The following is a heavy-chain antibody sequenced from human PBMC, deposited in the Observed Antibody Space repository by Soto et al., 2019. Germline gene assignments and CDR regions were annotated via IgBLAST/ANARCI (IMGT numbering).Heavy chain of an antibody. CDR1: GFAFSNYI. V-gene: IGHV3-30-3*01. J-gene: IGHJ4*01. Sequence: PVGSLRLSCAASGFAFSNYIIHWVRQSRCKGLQWVAVISYDGTNEYSADSVKCRFTLSRDNSKNTLSLQMNSLRAEDTAVYYGARLSRTPLAFDYWGQGTLLTVSS. CDR2: ISYDGTNE. D-gene: IGHD3-16*01. CDR3: ARLSRTPLAFDY.